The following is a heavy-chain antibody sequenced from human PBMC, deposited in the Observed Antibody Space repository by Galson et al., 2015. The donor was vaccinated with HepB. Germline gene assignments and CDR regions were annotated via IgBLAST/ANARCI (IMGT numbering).Heavy chain of an antibody. V-gene: IGHV3-9*01. CDR3: ARVLSLGPYYYDSSAPGAFDI. J-gene: IGHJ3*02. D-gene: IGHD3-22*01. CDR1: GFTFDDYA. Sequence: SLRLSCAASGFTFDDYAMHWVRQAPGKGLEWVSGISWNSGSIGYADSVKGRFTISRDNAKNSLYLQMNSLRSEDTAVYYCARVLSLGPYYYDSSAPGAFDIWGQGTMVTVSS. CDR2: ISWNSGSI.